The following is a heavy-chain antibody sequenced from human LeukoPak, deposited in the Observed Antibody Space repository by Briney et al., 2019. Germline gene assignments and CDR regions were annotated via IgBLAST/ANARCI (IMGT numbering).Heavy chain of an antibody. CDR2: INHSVST. Sequence: SETLSLTCTVSGGSISSYYWSWIRQPPGKGLEWIGEINHSVSTNYNPSLKSRVTISVDTSKNQFSLKLSSVTAADTAVYYCARGGYYDSSGYYDFDYWGQGTLVTVSS. CDR1: GGSISSYY. CDR3: ARGGYYDSSGYYDFDY. J-gene: IGHJ4*02. D-gene: IGHD3-22*01. V-gene: IGHV4-34*01.